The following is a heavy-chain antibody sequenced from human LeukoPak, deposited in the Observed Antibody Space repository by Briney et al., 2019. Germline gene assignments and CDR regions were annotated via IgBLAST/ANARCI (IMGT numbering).Heavy chain of an antibody. Sequence: ASVKVSCKASGYTFTSYAMHWVRQAPGQRLEWMGWINAGNGNTKYSQKFQGKVAITRDTSTSTVHMELSGLRSEDTAVYYCARDQEGFDYWGQGTLVTVSS. J-gene: IGHJ4*02. CDR1: GYTFTSYA. V-gene: IGHV1-3*01. CDR3: ARDQEGFDY. CDR2: INAGNGNT.